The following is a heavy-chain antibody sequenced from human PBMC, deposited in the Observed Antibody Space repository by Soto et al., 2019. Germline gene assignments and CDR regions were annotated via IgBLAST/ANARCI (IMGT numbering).Heavy chain of an antibody. CDR1: GFTFSSYW. CDR3: ARGHTSSSGIY. J-gene: IGHJ6*02. CDR2: TNPGGSGK. D-gene: IGHD6-6*01. Sequence: GGSLRLSCAASGFTFSSYWMSWVRRAPGKGLEWVANTNPGGSGKYYVDSVKGRFTISRDNAKNSLYLQMNSLRVEDTAVYYCARGHTSSSGIYWGQGTTVTVPS. V-gene: IGHV3-7*01.